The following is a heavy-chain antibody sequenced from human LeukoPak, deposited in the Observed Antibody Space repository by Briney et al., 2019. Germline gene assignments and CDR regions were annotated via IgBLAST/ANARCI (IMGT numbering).Heavy chain of an antibody. D-gene: IGHD1-26*01. J-gene: IGHJ4*02. Sequence: ASVKVSCKASGYTFTGYYMHWVRQAPGQGLEWMGWINPNSGGTNYAQKFQGRVTMTRDTSISTAYMELSRLRSDDTAVYYCARGRGGSRLFLLGSFDYWGQGTLVTVSS. V-gene: IGHV1-2*02. CDR3: ARGRGGSRLFLLGSFDY. CDR2: INPNSGGT. CDR1: GYTFTGYY.